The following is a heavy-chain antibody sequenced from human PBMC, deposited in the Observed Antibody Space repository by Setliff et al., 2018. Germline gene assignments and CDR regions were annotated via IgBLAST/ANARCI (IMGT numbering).Heavy chain of an antibody. Sequence: GASVKVSCKASGGTFSSYAISWVRQAPGQGLEWMGGIIPIFGTANYAQKFQGRVTITTDESTSTAYMELSSLGSEDTAVYYCARGITGTTNYYYGMDVWGQGTTVTVSS. J-gene: IGHJ6*02. D-gene: IGHD1-7*01. V-gene: IGHV1-69*05. CDR1: GGTFSSYA. CDR2: IIPIFGTA. CDR3: ARGITGTTNYYYGMDV.